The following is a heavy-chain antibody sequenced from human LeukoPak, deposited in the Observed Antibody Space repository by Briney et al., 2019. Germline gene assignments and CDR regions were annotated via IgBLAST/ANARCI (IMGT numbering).Heavy chain of an antibody. D-gene: IGHD3-22*01. CDR1: GYTFTSYG. Sequence: SVKVSCKASGYTFTSYGISWVRQAPGQGLEWMGWISAYNGNTNYAQKLQGRVTMTTDTSTSTAYMELGSLRSDDTAVYYCARYGARIVVNEDYYYYYYMDVWGKGTTVTVSS. CDR2: ISAYNGNT. J-gene: IGHJ6*03. CDR3: ARYGARIVVNEDYYYYYYMDV. V-gene: IGHV1-18*01.